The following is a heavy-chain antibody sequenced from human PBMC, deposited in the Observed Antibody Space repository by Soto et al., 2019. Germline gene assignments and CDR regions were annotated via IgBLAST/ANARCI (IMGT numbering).Heavy chain of an antibody. J-gene: IGHJ6*02. V-gene: IGHV3-11*01. CDR1: GFTFSNYY. CDR3: ARGRTSRSQYYYYYYGMDV. CDR2: ISSSGSTI. D-gene: IGHD6-13*01. Sequence: QVQLVESGGGLVKPGGSLRLSCAASGFTFSNYYMSWIRQAPGKGREWVSYISSSGSTIYYADSVKGRFTISRDNAKNSLYLQMNSLRAEDTAVYYYARGRTSRSQYYYYYYGMDVWGQGTTVTVSS.